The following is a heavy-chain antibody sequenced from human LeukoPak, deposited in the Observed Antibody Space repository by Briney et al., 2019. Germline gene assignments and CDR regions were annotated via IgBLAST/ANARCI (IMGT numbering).Heavy chain of an antibody. D-gene: IGHD3-10*01. V-gene: IGHV5-51*01. Sequence: GESLKISCKGSGHIFSDYWINWVRQMPGKGLEWMGIMYPGDSDSRYSPAFQGHVTFSADKSTNTAYLQWNSLNASDTAIYYCAGSVVMLRGVLDSWGQGTLVTVSS. CDR2: MYPGDSDS. J-gene: IGHJ4*02. CDR3: AGSVVMLRGVLDS. CDR1: GHIFSDYW.